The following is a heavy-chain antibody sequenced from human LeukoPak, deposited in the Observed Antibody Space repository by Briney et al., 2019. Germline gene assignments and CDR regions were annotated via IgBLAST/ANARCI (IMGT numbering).Heavy chain of an antibody. CDR3: ARDYYGSGSPLGANKEFDY. CDR1: GYTFTGYY. Sequence: ASVKVSCKASGYTFTGYYMHWVRQAPGQGLEWMGWINPNSGGTNYAQKFQGRVTMTRDTSISTAYMELSRLRSDDPAVYYCARDYYGSGSPLGANKEFDYWGQGTLVTVSS. D-gene: IGHD3-10*01. CDR2: INPNSGGT. V-gene: IGHV1-2*02. J-gene: IGHJ4*02.